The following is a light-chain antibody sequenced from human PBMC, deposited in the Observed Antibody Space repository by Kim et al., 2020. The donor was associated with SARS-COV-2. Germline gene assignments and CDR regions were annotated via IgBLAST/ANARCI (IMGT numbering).Light chain of an antibody. J-gene: IGKJ2*03. Sequence: ASVEDKVTITCEASEDISNYLNWYQQKPGQDPNLLSYDASNLKEGGPPRFSGSGSGTDFIFTISSVQPEDIATYYCQQSDDFPRSFGQGTKLEIK. V-gene: IGKV1-33*01. CDR3: QQSDDFPRS. CDR2: DAS. CDR1: EDISNY.